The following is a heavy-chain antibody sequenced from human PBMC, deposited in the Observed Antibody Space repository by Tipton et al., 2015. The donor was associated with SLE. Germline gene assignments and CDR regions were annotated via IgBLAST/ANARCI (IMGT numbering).Heavy chain of an antibody. V-gene: IGHV5-51*01. J-gene: IGHJ5*02. D-gene: IGHD2-15*01. Sequence: QSGAEVKKSGEFLRISCKASGFTFTDYWLGWVRQKPGKGLEWMGIIYAGDSDIRYSPSFQGQVTLSVDKSTSTAYLQWNSLKASDTVMYYCASRGRGRETWLDPWGQGTLVTVSS. CDR2: IYAGDSDI. CDR3: ASRGRGRETWLDP. CDR1: GFTFTDYW.